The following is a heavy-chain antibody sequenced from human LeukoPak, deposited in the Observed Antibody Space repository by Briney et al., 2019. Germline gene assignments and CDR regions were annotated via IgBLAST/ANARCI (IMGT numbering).Heavy chain of an antibody. CDR1: GYTFSNYG. CDR2: TSYNGNT. J-gene: IGHJ5*02. D-gene: IGHD2-2*01. CDR3: ARNAARDCTSTACWPRWFDP. Sequence: GASVKVSCKASGYTFSNYGISWVRQAPGLGLEWMGWTSYNGNTNYAQKFQDRVTMTTDTSTTPAYMELRSLESDDTAVYYCARNAARDCTSTACWPRWFDPWGQGTLVTVSS. V-gene: IGHV1-18*04.